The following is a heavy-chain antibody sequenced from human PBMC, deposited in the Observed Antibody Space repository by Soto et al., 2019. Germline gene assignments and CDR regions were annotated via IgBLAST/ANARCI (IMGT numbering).Heavy chain of an antibody. V-gene: IGHV3-30-3*01. CDR2: ISYDGSNN. D-gene: IGHD2-15*01. J-gene: IGHJ4*02. CDR3: ARDRLTPVVVVSATDY. CDR1: GFTFSSYA. Sequence: QVQLVESGGGVVQPGRSLRLSCAASGFTFSSYAMHWVRQAPGKGLEWVAVISYDGSNNYYADSVKGRFTISRDNSKNTLYLKMNSLRAEDTAVYYCARDRLTPVVVVSATDYCSQGTLVIVSS.